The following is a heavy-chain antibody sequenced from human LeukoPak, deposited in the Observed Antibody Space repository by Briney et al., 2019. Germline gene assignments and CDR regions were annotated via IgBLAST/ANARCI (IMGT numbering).Heavy chain of an antibody. CDR1: GGSISSSSYY. Sequence: SETLSLTCSVSGGSISSSSYYWSWIRQPAGKGLEWIGRIYTSGSTNYNPSLKSRVTISVDTSKNQFSLRLSSVTAADTAVYYCARVGGLRYFDWLSNFDYWGQGTLVTVSS. CDR2: IYTSGST. J-gene: IGHJ4*02. V-gene: IGHV4-61*02. CDR3: ARVGGLRYFDWLSNFDY. D-gene: IGHD3-9*01.